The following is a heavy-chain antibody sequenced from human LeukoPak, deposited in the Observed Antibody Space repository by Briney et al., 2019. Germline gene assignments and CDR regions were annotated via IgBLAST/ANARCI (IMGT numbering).Heavy chain of an antibody. D-gene: IGHD6-19*01. CDR2: IYHSGST. Sequence: SETLSLTCAVSGGSISSSNWWSWVRQPPGKGLEWIGEIYHSGSTNYNPSLKSRVTISVDKSKNQFSLKLSSVTAADTAVYYCARRRAVAGRGYFDYWGQGTLVTVPS. J-gene: IGHJ4*02. CDR1: GGSISSSNW. CDR3: ARRRAVAGRGYFDY. V-gene: IGHV4-4*02.